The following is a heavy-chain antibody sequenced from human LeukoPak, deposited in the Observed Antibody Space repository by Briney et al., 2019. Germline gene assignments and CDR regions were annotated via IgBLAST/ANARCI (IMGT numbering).Heavy chain of an antibody. Sequence: SQTLSLTCAISGDSVSSNSAAWNWIRQSPSRGLEWLGRTYYRSKWYNDYAVSVKSLITINPDTSKNQFSLQLNSVTPEDTAVYYCAREHWNYVGGLRGYYMDVWGKGTTVTVSS. CDR1: GDSVSSNSAA. CDR3: AREHWNYVGGLRGYYMDV. CDR2: TYYRSKWYN. V-gene: IGHV6-1*01. J-gene: IGHJ6*03. D-gene: IGHD1-7*01.